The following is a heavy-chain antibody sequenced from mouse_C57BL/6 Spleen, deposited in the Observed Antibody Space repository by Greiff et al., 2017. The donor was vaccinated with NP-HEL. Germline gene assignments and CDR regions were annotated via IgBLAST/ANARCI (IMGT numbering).Heavy chain of an antibody. D-gene: IGHD2-1*01. Sequence: VQLKESGAELVRPGASVKLSCTASGFNIKDDYMHWVKQRPEQGLEWIGWIDPENGDTEYASKFQGKATITADTSSNTAYLQLSSLTSEDTAVYYCTTPLLSAYWGQGTLVTVSA. CDR1: GFNIKDDY. J-gene: IGHJ3*01. CDR2: IDPENGDT. CDR3: TTPLLSAY. V-gene: IGHV14-4*01.